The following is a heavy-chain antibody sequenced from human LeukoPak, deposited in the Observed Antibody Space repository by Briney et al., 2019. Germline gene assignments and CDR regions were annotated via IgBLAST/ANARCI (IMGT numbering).Heavy chain of an antibody. CDR3: TRHPDVYYDFWSGYYQYYFDY. V-gene: IGHV3-73*01. CDR2: IRSKANSYAT. D-gene: IGHD3-3*01. Sequence: PGGSLRLSCAASGFTFSGSAMHWVRQASGKGLEWVGRIRSKANSYATAYAASVKGRFTISRDDSKNTAYLQMNSLKTEDTAVYYCTRHPDVYYDFWSGYYQYYFDYWGQGTLVTVSS. J-gene: IGHJ4*02. CDR1: GFTFSGSA.